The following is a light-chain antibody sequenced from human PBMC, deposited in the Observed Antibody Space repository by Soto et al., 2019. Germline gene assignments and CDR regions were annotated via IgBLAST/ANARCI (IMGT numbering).Light chain of an antibody. Sequence: QSALTQPASVSGSPGQSITISCTGTSSDVGGYNYVSWYQQFPGKAPKLMIHDVTNRPSGVSNRFSGSKSGNTASLTISGLQAEDEADYYCSSHTSTNTPVIFGGGTKLTVL. J-gene: IGLJ2*01. CDR1: SSDVGGYNY. CDR3: SSHTSTNTPVI. CDR2: DVT. V-gene: IGLV2-14*03.